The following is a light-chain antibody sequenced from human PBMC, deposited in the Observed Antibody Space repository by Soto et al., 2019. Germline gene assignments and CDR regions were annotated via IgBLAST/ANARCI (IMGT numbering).Light chain of an antibody. CDR3: QQYNDWPLT. Sequence: EIVMTQSPATLSVSPGERATLSSRASQSVSSNLAWYQQKPGQAPSLLIYDISARATGIPTRFSGSGSGTEFTLTISSLQSEDFAVYYCQQYNDWPLTVGGGTKVDSK. CDR2: DIS. V-gene: IGKV3D-15*01. CDR1: QSVSSN. J-gene: IGKJ4*01.